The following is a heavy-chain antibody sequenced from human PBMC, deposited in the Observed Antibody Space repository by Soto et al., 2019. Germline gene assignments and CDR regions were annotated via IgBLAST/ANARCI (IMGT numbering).Heavy chain of an antibody. J-gene: IGHJ5*02. CDR2: MNPNSGNT. V-gene: IGHV1-8*01. CDR3: ARMATSGTLNWFDP. Sequence: ASVKVSCKASGYTFGNNDISWVRQATGQGLEWMGWMNPNSGNTGYAQKFQGRVSMTRNTSITTAYLELSSLRSDDMAIYYCARMATSGTLNWFDPWGQGTLVTVSS. CDR1: GYTFGNND.